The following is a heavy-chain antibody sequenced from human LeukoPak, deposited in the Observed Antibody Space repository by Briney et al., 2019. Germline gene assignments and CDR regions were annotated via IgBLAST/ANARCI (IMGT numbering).Heavy chain of an antibody. V-gene: IGHV1-2*02. CDR3: AREGMGGTTLFDY. D-gene: IGHD1-26*01. CDR1: GYTFTGYY. J-gene: IGHJ4*02. CDR2: INPNSGGT. Sequence: ASVKVSGKASGYTFTGYYLHWVRQAPGQGLEWMGWINPNSGGTNYAQKFQGRVTMTRDTSISTAYMELSRLRSDDTALYYCAREGMGGTTLFDYWGQGTLVTVSS.